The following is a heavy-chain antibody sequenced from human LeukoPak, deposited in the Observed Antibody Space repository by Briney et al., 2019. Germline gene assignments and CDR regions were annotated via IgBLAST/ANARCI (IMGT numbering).Heavy chain of an antibody. CDR2: IIPIFGTA. Sequence: SVKVSCKASGGTFSSYAISWVRQAPGQGLEWMGGIIPIFGTANYAQKFQGRVTITADESTSTAYMELSSLRSEDTAVYYCAAAGELYYYDSSGYYPYWGQGTLVTVPS. CDR1: GGTFSSYA. CDR3: AAAGELYYYDSSGYYPY. D-gene: IGHD3-22*01. V-gene: IGHV1-69*13. J-gene: IGHJ4*02.